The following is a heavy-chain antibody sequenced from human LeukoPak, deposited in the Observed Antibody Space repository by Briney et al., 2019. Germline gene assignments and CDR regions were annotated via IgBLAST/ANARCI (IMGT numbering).Heavy chain of an antibody. J-gene: IGHJ3*02. V-gene: IGHV1-8*01. CDR2: MDGSSGKT. Sequence: ASVKVSCKTSGYTFTSYDINWVRQAPGQGLEWMGGMDGSSGKTAYAQRFLGRVTITRNTSISTAYMELSSLTSEDTAVYYCAILYDYASSGYDALDIWGQGTMVTVSS. CDR1: GYTFTSYD. D-gene: IGHD3-22*01. CDR3: AILYDYASSGYDALDI.